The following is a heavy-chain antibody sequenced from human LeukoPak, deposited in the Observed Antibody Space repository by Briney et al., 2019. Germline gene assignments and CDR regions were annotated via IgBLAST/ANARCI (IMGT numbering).Heavy chain of an antibody. CDR2: INTDGSST. V-gene: IGHV3-74*01. Sequence: GGSLRLSCAASGFTFSSYWMHWVRQAPGKGRVWVSRINTDGSSTSYADSVKGPFTISRDNAKNTLYLQMNSLRAEDTAVYYCAILPGYCSSTSCFNMDVWGKGATVTVSS. J-gene: IGHJ6*03. D-gene: IGHD2-2*03. CDR3: AILPGYCSSTSCFNMDV. CDR1: GFTFSSYW.